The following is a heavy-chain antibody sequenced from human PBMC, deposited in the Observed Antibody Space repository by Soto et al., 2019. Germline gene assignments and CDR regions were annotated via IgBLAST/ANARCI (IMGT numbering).Heavy chain of an antibody. J-gene: IGHJ4*02. CDR1: GYTLTELS. Sequence: ASVKVSCKASGYTLTELSMHWVRQAPGKGLEWMGGFDPEDGETVYAQKFQGRVTMTEDTSTDTAYMELSSLRSEDTAVYYCATTGPSRYYDSSGLFDYWGQGTLVTVSS. D-gene: IGHD3-22*01. CDR3: ATTGPSRYYDSSGLFDY. CDR2: FDPEDGET. V-gene: IGHV1-24*01.